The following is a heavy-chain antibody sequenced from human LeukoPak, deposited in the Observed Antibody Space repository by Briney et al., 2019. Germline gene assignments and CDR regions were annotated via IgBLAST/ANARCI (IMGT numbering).Heavy chain of an antibody. CDR1: GYTFTGYY. J-gene: IGHJ4*02. CDR2: ISAYNGNT. V-gene: IGHV1-18*04. CDR3: ARDLTAAGYDY. Sequence: ASVKVSCKASGYTFTGYYMHWVRQAPGQGLEWMGWISAYNGNTNYAQKLQGRVTMTTDTSTSTAYMELRSLRSDDTAVYYCARDLTAAGYDYWGQGTLVTVSS. D-gene: IGHD6-13*01.